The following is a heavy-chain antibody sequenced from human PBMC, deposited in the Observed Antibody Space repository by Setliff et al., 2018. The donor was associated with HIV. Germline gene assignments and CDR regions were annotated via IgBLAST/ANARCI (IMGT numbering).Heavy chain of an antibody. CDR2: LYTSGST. CDR1: GGSISSGSYY. J-gene: IGHJ3*02. D-gene: IGHD3-10*01. V-gene: IGHV4-61*02. CDR3: ARYYYGSGSRRGTFDI. Sequence: NPSETLSLTCTVSGGSISSGSYYWSWIRQPAGKGLGWIGRLYTSGSTNYSPSLKSRVTISVDTSKNQFSLKLSSVTAADTAVYYCARYYYGSGSRRGTFDIWGQGTMVTVSS.